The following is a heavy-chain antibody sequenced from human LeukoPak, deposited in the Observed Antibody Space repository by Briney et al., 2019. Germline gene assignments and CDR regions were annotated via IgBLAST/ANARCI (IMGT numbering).Heavy chain of an antibody. CDR2: IMPILGIA. CDR3: ARALPLVRGIASAAYSNWFDP. Sequence: ASVKVSCKASGGTFSSYAISSVRQAPGQELEWMGRIMPILGIANYAQNLQGRVTITADKSTSTAYMELSSLRSEDTAVYYCARALPLVRGIASAAYSNWFDPWGQGTLVTVSS. V-gene: IGHV1-69*04. D-gene: IGHD6-13*01. CDR1: GGTFSSYA. J-gene: IGHJ5*02.